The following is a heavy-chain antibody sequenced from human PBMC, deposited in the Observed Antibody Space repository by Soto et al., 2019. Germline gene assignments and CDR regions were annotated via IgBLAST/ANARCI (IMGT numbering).Heavy chain of an antibody. V-gene: IGHV3-33*06. CDR1: GFTFSSYG. CDR3: AKGKWFGELLLESGGAEYFQH. J-gene: IGHJ1*01. CDR2: IWYDGSNK. Sequence: HPGGSLRLSCAASGFTFSSYGMHWVRQAPGKGLEWVAVIWYDGSNKYYADSVKGRFTISRDNSKNTLYLQMNSLRAEDTAVYYCAKGKWFGELLLESGGAEYFQHWGQGTLVTVSS. D-gene: IGHD3-10*01.